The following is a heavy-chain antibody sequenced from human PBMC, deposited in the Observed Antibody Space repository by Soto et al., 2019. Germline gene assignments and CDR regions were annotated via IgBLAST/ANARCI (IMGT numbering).Heavy chain of an antibody. Sequence: QVQLQESGPGLVKPSQTLSLTCTVSGGSISSGGYYWSWIRQHPGKGLEWIGYIYYSGSTYYNPSLKSRVTISVDTSKNQFSLKLSSVTAADTAVYYCARVAMTPALYGSGSRLVDYWGQGTLVTVSS. V-gene: IGHV4-31*03. CDR1: GGSISSGGYY. J-gene: IGHJ4*02. CDR2: IYYSGST. CDR3: ARVAMTPALYGSGSRLVDY. D-gene: IGHD3-10*01.